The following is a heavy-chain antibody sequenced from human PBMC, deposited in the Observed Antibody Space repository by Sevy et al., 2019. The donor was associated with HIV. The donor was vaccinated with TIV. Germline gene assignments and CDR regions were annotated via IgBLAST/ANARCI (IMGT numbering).Heavy chain of an antibody. J-gene: IGHJ6*02. CDR2: ISYDGSNK. Sequence: GGSLRLSCAASGFTFSSYGMHWVRQAPGKGLEWVAVISYDGSNKYYADSVKGRFTISRDNSKNTLYLQMNSLRAEDTAVYYCTKDGLYSSSSGDMVYYYYGMDVWGQGTTVTVSS. V-gene: IGHV3-30*18. CDR3: TKDGLYSSSSGDMVYYYYGMDV. D-gene: IGHD6-6*01. CDR1: GFTFSSYG.